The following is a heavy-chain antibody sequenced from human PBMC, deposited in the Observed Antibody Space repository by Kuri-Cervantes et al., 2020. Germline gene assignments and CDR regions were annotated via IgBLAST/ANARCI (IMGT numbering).Heavy chain of an antibody. CDR3: ARDRGPRRYFDL. CDR1: GGTFSSYA. V-gene: IGHV1-69*13. CDR2: IIPIFGTA. J-gene: IGHJ4*02. D-gene: IGHD3-9*01. Sequence: SVKVSCKASGGTFSSYAISWVRQAPGQGLEWMGGIIPIFGTANYAQKFQGRVTITADESTSTAYMELSSLRSEDTAVYYCARDRGPRRYFDLWGQGTLVTVSS.